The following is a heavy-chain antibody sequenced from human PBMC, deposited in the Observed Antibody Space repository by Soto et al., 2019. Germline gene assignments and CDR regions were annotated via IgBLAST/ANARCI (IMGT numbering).Heavy chain of an antibody. CDR3: AHRQYSSGWYQFDY. Sequence: SRLKLGNPTHSLTLTCTSSGFSLSTSGVGVGWIRQPPGKALEWLALIYWNDDKRYSPSLKSRLTITKDTSKNQVVLTMTNMDPVDTATYYCAHRQYSSGWYQFDYWGQGTLVTVSS. CDR1: GFSLSTSGVG. CDR2: IYWNDDK. D-gene: IGHD6-19*01. V-gene: IGHV2-5*01. J-gene: IGHJ4*02.